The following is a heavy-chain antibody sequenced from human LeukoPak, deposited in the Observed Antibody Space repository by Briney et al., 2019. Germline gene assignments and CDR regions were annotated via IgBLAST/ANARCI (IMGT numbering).Heavy chain of an antibody. J-gene: IGHJ4*02. D-gene: IGHD6-13*01. CDR1: GGSISSYY. CDR2: ISTSRSP. CDR3: AGGIAAAKY. Sequence: PSETLSLICSVSGGSISSYYWSWIRQPPGKELEWIGYISTSRSPNYTPSLKSRVTMSVDTSKNQFSLKLSSVTATDTAVYYCAGGIAAAKYWGQGTLVTVSS. V-gene: IGHV4-4*09.